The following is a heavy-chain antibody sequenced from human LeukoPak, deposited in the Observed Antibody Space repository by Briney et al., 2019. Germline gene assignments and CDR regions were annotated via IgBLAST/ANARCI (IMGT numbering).Heavy chain of an antibody. CDR2: IFYSGTT. V-gene: IGHV4-31*03. D-gene: IGHD4-17*01. CDR1: GGSISSGGYY. J-gene: IGHJ4*02. CDR3: ARYGAPFDS. Sequence: SETLSLTCTVSGGSISSGGYYWSWIRQHPGKGLEFIGYIFYSGTTYYNPSLKSRVSISLDTSLNQFSLKVISVTAADTAVYYCARYGAPFDSWGQGTLVAVSS.